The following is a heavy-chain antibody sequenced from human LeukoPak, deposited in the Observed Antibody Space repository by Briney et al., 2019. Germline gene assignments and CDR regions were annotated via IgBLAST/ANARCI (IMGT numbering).Heavy chain of an antibody. V-gene: IGHV3-48*03. D-gene: IGHD2-2*01. CDR3: ARGRGYCSSTSCYDTHYFDY. CDR2: ISSSGSTI. Sequence: GGSLRLSCAASGFTFSSYEMNWVRQAPGKGLEWVSYISSSGSTIYYADSVKGRLTISRDNAKNSLYLQMNSLRAEDTAVYYCARGRGYCSSTSCYDTHYFDYWGQGTLVTVSS. CDR1: GFTFSSYE. J-gene: IGHJ4*02.